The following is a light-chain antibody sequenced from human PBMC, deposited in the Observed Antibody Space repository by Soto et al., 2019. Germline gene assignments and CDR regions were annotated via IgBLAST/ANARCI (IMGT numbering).Light chain of an antibody. CDR3: QQGHNLPLT. J-gene: IGKJ2*01. Sequence: EIVMTQSPATLSLSPGERAALSCRASQSINSELALYQQKPGQPPRLLIYGASTRATGVPARFTGSESGSEFTLTISGLQSEDFAVYYCQQGHNLPLTFGQGTRLEI. CDR2: GAS. CDR1: QSINSE. V-gene: IGKV3-15*01.